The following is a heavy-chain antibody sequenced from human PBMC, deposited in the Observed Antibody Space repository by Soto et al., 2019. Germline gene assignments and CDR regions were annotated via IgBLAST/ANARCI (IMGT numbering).Heavy chain of an antibody. CDR3: AKDAGDVITFGGVIVLPYYGMDV. V-gene: IGHV3-23*01. D-gene: IGHD3-16*02. CDR2: ISGSGGST. Sequence: GGSLRLSCAASGFTFSSYAMSWVRQAPGKGLEWVSAISGSGGSTYYADSVKGRFTISRDNSKNTLHLQMNSLRAEDTAVYYCAKDAGDVITFGGVIVLPYYGMDVWGQGTTVTVSS. CDR1: GFTFSSYA. J-gene: IGHJ6*02.